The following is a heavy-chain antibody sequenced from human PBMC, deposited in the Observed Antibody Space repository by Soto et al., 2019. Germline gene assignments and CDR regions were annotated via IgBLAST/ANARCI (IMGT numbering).Heavy chain of an antibody. D-gene: IGHD3-3*01. CDR3: ASSAGLRFLEWSNYYYYGMDV. J-gene: IGHJ6*02. Sequence: TSVNDTWKASGGTFSSYAISWVRQAPGQVLEWMGEIIPIFGTANYAQKFQGRVTITADESTSTAYMELRSLRSEGTAVYYCASSAGLRFLEWSNYYYYGMDVWGQGTTVTVSS. CDR1: GGTFSSYA. CDR2: IIPIFGTA. V-gene: IGHV1-69*13.